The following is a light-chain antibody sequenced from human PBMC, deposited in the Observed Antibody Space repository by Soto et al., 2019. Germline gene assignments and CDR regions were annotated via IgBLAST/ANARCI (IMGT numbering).Light chain of an antibody. CDR3: SSHAGSSVV. J-gene: IGLJ1*01. Sequence: QSALTQPASVSGSPGQSIAISCTGNSSGIGTFNLVSWYQQHPGRAPKLIIYEVNKRPSGISSRFSASKSGNTASLTISGLQAEDEADYYCSSHAGSSVVFGTGTKVTVL. CDR2: EVN. V-gene: IGLV2-23*02. CDR1: SSGIGTFNL.